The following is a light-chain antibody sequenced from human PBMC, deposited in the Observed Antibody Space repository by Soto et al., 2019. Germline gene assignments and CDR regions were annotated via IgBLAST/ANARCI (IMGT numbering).Light chain of an antibody. Sequence: EIVLTQSPGTLSLSPGERATLSCRASQSVTSPFLAWYQQKPGQPPRLLIYSTSGRATGIPDRFSGSGSGTHFTLTISSLEPEDSAVYYCQQYGSSPRTFGQGTKVEV. J-gene: IGKJ1*01. CDR1: QSVTSPF. V-gene: IGKV3-20*01. CDR3: QQYGSSPRT. CDR2: STS.